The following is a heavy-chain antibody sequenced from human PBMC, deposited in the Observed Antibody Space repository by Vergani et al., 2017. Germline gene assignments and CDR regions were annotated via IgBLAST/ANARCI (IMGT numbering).Heavy chain of an antibody. Sequence: EVQLLASGGGLVQPGGSLRLSCAASGFTFSSYAMSWVRQAPGKGLEWVSAISGSGGSTYYADSVKGRFTISRDNSKNTLYLQMNSLRAEDTAVYYCAKDDRGKMATNNWFDPWGQGTLVTVSS. CDR3: AKDDRGKMATNNWFDP. J-gene: IGHJ5*02. D-gene: IGHD5-24*01. V-gene: IGHV3-23*01. CDR2: ISGSGGST. CDR1: GFTFSSYA.